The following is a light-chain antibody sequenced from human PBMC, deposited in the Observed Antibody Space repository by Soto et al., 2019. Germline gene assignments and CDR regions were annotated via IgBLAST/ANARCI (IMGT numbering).Light chain of an antibody. CDR3: SSYTSSSTV. CDR2: EVT. Sequence: QSALTQPASVSGSPGQSITISCTGTSSDVGAHNSVSWYQQHPGKAPKLMIYEVTNRPSGVSNRFSGSKSGNTASLTISGLQAEDEAHYYCSSYTSSSTVFGGGTKVTVL. V-gene: IGLV2-14*01. J-gene: IGLJ3*02. CDR1: SSDVGAHNS.